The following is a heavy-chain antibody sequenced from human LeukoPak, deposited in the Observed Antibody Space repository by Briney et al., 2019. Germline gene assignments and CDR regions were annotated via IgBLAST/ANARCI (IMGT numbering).Heavy chain of an antibody. D-gene: IGHD3-22*01. CDR2: ISGSGGST. CDR3: VSTYYYDSSGYYPFDY. Sequence: PGGSLRLSCAASGFTFSSYAMSWVRQAPGKGLEWVSAISGSGGSTYYADSVKGRFTISRDNSKNTLYLQMSSLRAEDTAVYYCVSTYYYDSSGYYPFDYWGQGTPVTVSS. CDR1: GFTFSSYA. V-gene: IGHV3-23*01. J-gene: IGHJ4*02.